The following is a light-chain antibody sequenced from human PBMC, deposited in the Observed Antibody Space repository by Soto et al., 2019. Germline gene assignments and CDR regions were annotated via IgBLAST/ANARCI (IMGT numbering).Light chain of an antibody. CDR2: GNS. CDR1: SSNIGAGYD. V-gene: IGLV1-40*01. CDR3: SSYTSSNTLV. Sequence: QSVLTQPPSVSGAPGQRVTISCTGSSSNIGAGYDVHWYQQLPGTAPKLLIYGNSNRPSGVPDRFSGSKSGTSASLAITGLQAEDEADYYCSSYTSSNTLVFGTGTKVTVL. J-gene: IGLJ1*01.